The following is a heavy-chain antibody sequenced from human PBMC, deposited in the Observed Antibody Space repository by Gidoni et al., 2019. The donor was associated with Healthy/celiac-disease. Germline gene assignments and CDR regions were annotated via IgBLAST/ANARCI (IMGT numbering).Heavy chain of an antibody. CDR1: GYTLTELS. CDR2: FDPEDGET. CDR3: ATALGGYSSTLFDY. Sequence: QVQLVQSGAEGKKPGASGKVSCKVSGYTLTELSMPWVRQAPGKGLEWMGGFDPEDGETNYAQKFQGRVTMTEDTSTDTAYMELSSLRSEDTAVYYCATALGGYSSTLFDYWGQGTLVTVSS. V-gene: IGHV1-24*01. D-gene: IGHD6-13*01. J-gene: IGHJ4*02.